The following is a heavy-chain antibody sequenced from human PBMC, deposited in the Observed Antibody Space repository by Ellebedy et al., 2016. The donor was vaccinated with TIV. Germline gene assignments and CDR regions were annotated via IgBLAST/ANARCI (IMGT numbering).Heavy chain of an antibody. CDR3: ATDRVATHNKGNYFEH. D-gene: IGHD2/OR15-2a*01. CDR1: GFIFRDSA. J-gene: IGHJ4*02. CDR2: IWSDGSNK. V-gene: IGHV3-33*01. Sequence: PGGSLRLSCAASGFIFRDSAMHWVRQAPGKGLEWVAVIWSDGSNKDYVDSVKGRFTISRDNSNSTLYLQMISLRVEDTAVYYCATDRVATHNKGNYFEHWGQGTLVTVSS.